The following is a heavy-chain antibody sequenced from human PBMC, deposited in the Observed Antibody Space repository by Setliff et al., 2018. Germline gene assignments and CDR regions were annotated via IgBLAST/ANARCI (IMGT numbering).Heavy chain of an antibody. CDR2: ISAYNGNT. Sequence: ASVKVSCKASGYTFTSYGISWVRQAPGQGLEWMGWISAYNGNTNYAQKLQGRVTMTTDTSTSTAHMELRSLRSDDTAVYYCARDGEYYDYVWGSYRVFFDYWGQGTLVTVSS. CDR3: ARDGEYYDYVWGSYRVFFDY. CDR1: GYTFTSYG. D-gene: IGHD3-16*02. J-gene: IGHJ4*02. V-gene: IGHV1-18*01.